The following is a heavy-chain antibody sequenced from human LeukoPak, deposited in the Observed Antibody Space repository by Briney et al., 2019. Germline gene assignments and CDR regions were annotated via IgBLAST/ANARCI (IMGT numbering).Heavy chain of an antibody. D-gene: IGHD5/OR15-5a*01. CDR1: GGSISSGGYS. V-gene: IGHV4-30-2*01. J-gene: IGHJ4*02. CDR2: INHSGST. CDR3: ARIGSTRP. Sequence: PSETLSLTCAVSGGSISSGGYSWSWIRQPPGKGLEWIGEINHSGSTNYNPSLKSRVTISVDTSKNQFSLKLSSVTAADTAVYYCARIGSTRPWGQGTLVTVSS.